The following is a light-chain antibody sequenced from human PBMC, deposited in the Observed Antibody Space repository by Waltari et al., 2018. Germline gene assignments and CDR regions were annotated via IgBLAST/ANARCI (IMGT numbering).Light chain of an antibody. CDR3: QVWDSSSDHVV. Sequence: SYVLTQPPSVSVAPGQTARITCGGNNIGSKSVHWYQRKPGQAPVLVVYDDSDRPSGSRWRFSGSNSGNTATLTIGRVEAGDEADYYCQVWDSSSDHVVFGGGTKLTVL. CDR1: NIGSKS. V-gene: IGLV3-21*02. CDR2: DDS. J-gene: IGLJ2*01.